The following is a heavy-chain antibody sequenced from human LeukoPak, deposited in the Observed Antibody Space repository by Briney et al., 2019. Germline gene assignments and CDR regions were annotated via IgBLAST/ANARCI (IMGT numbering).Heavy chain of an antibody. J-gene: IGHJ4*02. CDR1: GASFSTYY. CDR3: AREGYYYDSSGYYYVDY. Sequence: SETLSLTCSVYGASFSTYYWSWIRQPAGKGLEWIGRIYTSGSTNYNPSLKSRVTMSVDTSKNQFSLKLSSVTAADTAVYYCAREGYYYDSSGYYYVDYWGQGTLVTVSS. CDR2: IYTSGST. V-gene: IGHV4-4*07. D-gene: IGHD3-22*01.